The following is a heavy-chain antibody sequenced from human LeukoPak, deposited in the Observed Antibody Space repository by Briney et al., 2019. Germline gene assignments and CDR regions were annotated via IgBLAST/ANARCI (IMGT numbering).Heavy chain of an antibody. Sequence: GGSLRLSRAASGFTFKLYWMHWVRQVPGKRPVWVSRINDDGSDTIYADSVRGRFTISRDDAKNTVYLQMNNLRAEDTAVYYCVRGGPSTWSWGQGTLVTVSS. CDR2: INDDGSDT. CDR3: VRGGPSTWS. CDR1: GFTFKLYW. V-gene: IGHV3-74*01. J-gene: IGHJ5*02. D-gene: IGHD2-15*01.